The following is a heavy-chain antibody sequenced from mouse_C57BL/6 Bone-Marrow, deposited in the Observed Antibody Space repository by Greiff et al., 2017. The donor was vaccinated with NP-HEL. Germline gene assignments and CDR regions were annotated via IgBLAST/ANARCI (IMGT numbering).Heavy chain of an antibody. D-gene: IGHD4-1*02. Sequence: QVHVKQSGAELAKPGASLKLSCTASGYTFTSYWMHWVKQRPGQGLEWIGYINPSSGYTKYNQKFKDKATLTADKSSSTAYMQLSSLTYEDSAVYYCARDRASTGTRAMDYWGQGTSVTVSS. V-gene: IGHV1-7*01. J-gene: IGHJ4*01. CDR3: ARDRASTGTRAMDY. CDR1: GYTFTSYW. CDR2: INPSSGYT.